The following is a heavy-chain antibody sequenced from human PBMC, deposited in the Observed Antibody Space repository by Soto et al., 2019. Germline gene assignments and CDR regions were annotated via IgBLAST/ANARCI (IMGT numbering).Heavy chain of an antibody. CDR3: ARADLTLVNSYGLEG. V-gene: IGHV4-34*01. CDR2: INHSGTI. J-gene: IGHJ6*02. D-gene: IGHD2-21*01. Sequence: PSGHLSLTCAVSGGSFSGFYWAWIRQPPGEGLEWIGEINHSGTINFNPSLRSRLTISLDSSKKHFSLKLTSLTAADAAVYYCARADLTLVNSYGLEGWGQGTTVTVSS. CDR1: GGSFSGFY.